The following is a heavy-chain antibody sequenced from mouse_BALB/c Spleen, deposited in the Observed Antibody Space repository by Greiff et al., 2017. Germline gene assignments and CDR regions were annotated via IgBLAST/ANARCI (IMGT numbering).Heavy chain of an antibody. Sequence: VKLLESVAELARPGASVKLSCKASGYTFTSYWMQWVKQRPGQGLEWIGAIYPGDGDTRYTQKFKGKATLTADKSSSTAYMQLSSLASEDSAVYYCARGYDYDFAYWGQGTLVTVSA. CDR3: ARGYDYDFAY. CDR2: IYPGDGDT. J-gene: IGHJ3*01. CDR1: GYTFTSYW. D-gene: IGHD2-4*01. V-gene: IGHV1-87*01.